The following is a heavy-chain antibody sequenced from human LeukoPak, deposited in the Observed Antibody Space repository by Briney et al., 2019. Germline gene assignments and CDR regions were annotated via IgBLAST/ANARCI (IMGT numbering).Heavy chain of an antibody. V-gene: IGHV3-43*02. CDR3: AKDLYCSGGSCSNWFDP. J-gene: IGHJ5*02. D-gene: IGHD2-15*01. CDR2: ISGDGGST. Sequence: GSLRLSCAASGFTFDDYAMHWVRQAPGKDLEWVSLISGDGGSTYYADSVKGRFTISRDNSKNSLYLQMNSLRTEDTALYYCAKDLYCSGGSCSNWFDPWGQGTLVTVSS. CDR1: GFTFDDYA.